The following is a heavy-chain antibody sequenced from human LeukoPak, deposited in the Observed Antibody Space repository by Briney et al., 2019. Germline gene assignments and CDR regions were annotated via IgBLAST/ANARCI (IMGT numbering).Heavy chain of an antibody. Sequence: SQTLSLTCAVSGGSISSGGYSWSWIRQPPGKGLEWIGYIYHSGSTYYNPSLKSRVTISVDRSKNQFSLKLSSVTAADTAVYYCARLHYYYGMDVWGQGTTVTVSS. CDR1: GGSISSGGYS. V-gene: IGHV4-30-2*01. CDR3: ARLHYYYGMDV. J-gene: IGHJ6*02. CDR2: IYHSGST.